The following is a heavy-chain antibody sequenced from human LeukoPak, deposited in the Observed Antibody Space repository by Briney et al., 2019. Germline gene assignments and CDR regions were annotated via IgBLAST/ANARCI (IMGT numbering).Heavy chain of an antibody. CDR1: GFTFSSYA. CDR3: AKDRDGGSNTKAKGFDY. CDR2: ISAGGGTT. Sequence: GGSLRLSCAASGFTFSSYAMSWVRQAPGEGLEWVSGISAGGGTTYYADSVKGRFTISRDKFKSTLYLQMNSLTVEDTAVYYCAKDRDGGSNTKAKGFDYWGQGTPVTVSS. J-gene: IGHJ4*02. D-gene: IGHD2-8*01. V-gene: IGHV3-23*01.